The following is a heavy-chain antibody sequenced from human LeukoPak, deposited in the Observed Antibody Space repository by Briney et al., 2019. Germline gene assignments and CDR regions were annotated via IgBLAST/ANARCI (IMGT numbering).Heavy chain of an antibody. CDR2: ISSSSSYI. V-gene: IGHV3-21*01. D-gene: IGHD6-13*01. CDR3: ARDHGAAAGRVDYFDY. CDR1: GFTFSSYS. J-gene: IGHJ4*02. Sequence: PGGSLRLSCAASGFTFSSYSMNWVRQAPGRRLEWVSSISSSSSYIYYPDSVKRRFTISRDNAKNSLYLQMNSLRAEDTAVYYCARDHGAAAGRVDYFDYWGQGTLVTVSS.